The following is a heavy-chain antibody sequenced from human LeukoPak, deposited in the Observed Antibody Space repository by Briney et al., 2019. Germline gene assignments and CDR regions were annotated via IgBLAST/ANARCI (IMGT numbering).Heavy chain of an antibody. D-gene: IGHD7-27*01. Sequence: GGSLRLSCAASGFTFSSYAMHWVRQAPGKGLEYVSAISSNGGSTYYANSVKGRFTISRDNSKNTLYLQMGSLRAEDMAVYYCASGRPNWGPYYYSAMDVWGQGTTVTVSS. CDR1: GFTFSSYA. CDR2: ISSNGGST. V-gene: IGHV3-64*01. J-gene: IGHJ6*02. CDR3: ASGRPNWGPYYYSAMDV.